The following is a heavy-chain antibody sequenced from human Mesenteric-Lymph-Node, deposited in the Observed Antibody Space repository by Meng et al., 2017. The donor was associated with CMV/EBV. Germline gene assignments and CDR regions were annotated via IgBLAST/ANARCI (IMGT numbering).Heavy chain of an antibody. CDR2: ISAYNGNT. CDR3: ARVGLRFLEWPPAPYYYGMDV. D-gene: IGHD3-3*01. V-gene: IGHV1-18*04. J-gene: IGHJ6*02. Sequence: ASVKVSCKASGYTFTGYYMHWVRQAPGQGLEWMGWISAYNGNTNYAQKLQGRVTMTTDTSTSTAYMELRSLRSDDTAVYYCARVGLRFLEWPPAPYYYGMDVWGQGTTVTVSS. CDR1: GYTFTGYY.